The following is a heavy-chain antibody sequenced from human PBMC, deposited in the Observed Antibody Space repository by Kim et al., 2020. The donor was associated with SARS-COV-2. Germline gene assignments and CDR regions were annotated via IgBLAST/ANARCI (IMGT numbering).Heavy chain of an antibody. CDR3: ARHVYDSSGYYFNYYYGMDV. J-gene: IGHJ6*02. V-gene: IGHV5-10-1*01. D-gene: IGHD3-22*01. CDR1: GYSFTSYW. Sequence: GESLKISCKGSGYSFTSYWISWVRQMPGKGLEWMGRIDPSDSYTNYSPSFQGHVTISADKSISTAYLQWSSLKASDTAMYYCARHVYDSSGYYFNYYYGMDVWGQGTTVTVSS. CDR2: IDPSDSYT.